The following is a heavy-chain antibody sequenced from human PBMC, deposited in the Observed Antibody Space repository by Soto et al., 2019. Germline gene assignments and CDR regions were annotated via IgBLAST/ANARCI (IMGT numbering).Heavy chain of an antibody. CDR3: ARARMHQAPYFFDY. V-gene: IGHV1-46*01. D-gene: IGHD2-8*01. CDR2: VTPGDASP. Sequence: QVHLVQSGAEVKKPGVSVKVSCEASEYTFTNYYIHWVRQAPGQGFEWMGVVTPGDASPTYAPKFPGRVTMTRDTSTSTVYMERSRLRSDDTAVYYCARARMHQAPYFFDYWGQGTLVTVSS. J-gene: IGHJ4*02. CDR1: EYTFTNYY.